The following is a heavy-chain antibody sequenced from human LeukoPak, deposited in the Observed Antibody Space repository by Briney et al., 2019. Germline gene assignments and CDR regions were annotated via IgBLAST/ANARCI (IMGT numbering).Heavy chain of an antibody. Sequence: GGSLRLSCAASGFTFSSYEMNWVRQAPGKGLEWVSYISSSGSTIYYADSVKGRFTISRDNAKNSLYLQMNSLRAEDTAVYYCAELGITMIGGVWGKGTTVTISP. CDR1: GFTFSSYE. D-gene: IGHD3-10*02. V-gene: IGHV3-48*03. CDR2: ISSSGSTI. CDR3: AELGITMIGGV. J-gene: IGHJ6*04.